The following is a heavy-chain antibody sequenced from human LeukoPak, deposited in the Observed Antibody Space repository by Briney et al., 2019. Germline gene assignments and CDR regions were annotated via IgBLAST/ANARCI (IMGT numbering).Heavy chain of an antibody. CDR2: IWYDGSNK. V-gene: IGHV3-33*01. CDR1: GFTFSSYG. D-gene: IGHD6-19*01. CDR3: AREENGAVAGPIDY. J-gene: IGHJ4*02. Sequence: GGSLRLSCAASGFTFSSYGMHWVRQAPGKGLEWVAIIWYDGSNKYYADSVKGRFTISRDNSKNTLYLQMNSLRAEDTAVYYYAREENGAVAGPIDYWGRGTLVTVSS.